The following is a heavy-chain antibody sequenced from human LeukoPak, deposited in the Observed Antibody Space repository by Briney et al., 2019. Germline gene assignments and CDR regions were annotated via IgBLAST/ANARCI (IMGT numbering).Heavy chain of an antibody. CDR3: ARACGDYYYGMDV. Sequence: GGSLRLSCAASGFTFSDYCMSWIRQAPGNGLEWVSYIISSAINIYYADSVKGRFTISRINAKNSLYLQMNSLRAEDTAVYYCARACGDYYYGMDVWGQGTTVTVSS. V-gene: IGHV3-11*01. J-gene: IGHJ6*02. D-gene: IGHD4-17*01. CDR2: IISSAINI. CDR1: GFTFSDYC.